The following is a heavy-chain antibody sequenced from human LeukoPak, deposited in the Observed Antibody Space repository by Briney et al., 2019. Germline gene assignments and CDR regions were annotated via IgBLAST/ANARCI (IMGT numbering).Heavy chain of an antibody. V-gene: IGHV4-4*07. Sequence: SETLSLTCTVSGGSMSNFYWNWIRQPAGKGLEWIGRIYSSGSTNYNPSLKGRVTMSVDTSNNQFSLRLRSVTAADTAVYYCARISRYVSGHYQSSGYFDAFDIWGQGTIVAVSS. CDR3: ARISRYVSGHYQSSGYFDAFDI. D-gene: IGHD3-22*01. CDR2: IYSSGST. CDR1: GGSMSNFY. J-gene: IGHJ3*02.